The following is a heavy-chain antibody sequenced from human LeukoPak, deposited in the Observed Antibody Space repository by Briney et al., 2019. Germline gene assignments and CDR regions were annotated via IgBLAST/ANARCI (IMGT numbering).Heavy chain of an antibody. V-gene: IGHV3-23*01. CDR1: GFTFSSYA. CDR2: ISGSGSST. D-gene: IGHD1-26*01. J-gene: IGHJ4*02. CDR3: AKGPTYSGSYIDY. Sequence: GGSLRLSCAASGFTFSSYAMSWVRQAPGKGLEWVSAISGSGSSTYYADSVKGRFTISRDNSKNTLYLQMNSLRAEDTAVYYCAKGPTYSGSYIDYWGQGTLVTVSS.